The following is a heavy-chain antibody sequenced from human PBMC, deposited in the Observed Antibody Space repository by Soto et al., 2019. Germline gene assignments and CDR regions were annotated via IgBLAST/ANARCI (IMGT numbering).Heavy chain of an antibody. J-gene: IGHJ6*02. CDR3: AKKPPRSIQGWAFGMDV. CDR1: GFTVTSNY. V-gene: IGHV3-53*02. CDR2: TFTGGST. Sequence: EVQLVETGGGLIQPGGSLRLSCLASGFTVTSNYMIWVRQPPGKGLEWVSTTFTGGSTNYADSEKGRFSISRDNSKNTVYLQMNNLRVEDTAVYYCAKKPPRSIQGWAFGMDVWGQGTTVSVSS. D-gene: IGHD1-26*01.